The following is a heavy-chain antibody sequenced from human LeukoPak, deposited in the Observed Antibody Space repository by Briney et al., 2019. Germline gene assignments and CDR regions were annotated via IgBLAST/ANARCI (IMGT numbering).Heavy chain of an antibody. V-gene: IGHV3-21*01. J-gene: IGHJ4*02. Sequence: PGGSLRLSCAASGFTFSSYSMNWVRQAPGKGLEWVSSISSSSSYIYYADSVKGRFTISRDNAKNSLYLQMNSLRAEDTAVYYCATDSIFWSGYYLFDYWGQGTLVTASS. CDR3: ATDSIFWSGYYLFDY. CDR1: GFTFSSYS. CDR2: ISSSSSYI. D-gene: IGHD3-3*01.